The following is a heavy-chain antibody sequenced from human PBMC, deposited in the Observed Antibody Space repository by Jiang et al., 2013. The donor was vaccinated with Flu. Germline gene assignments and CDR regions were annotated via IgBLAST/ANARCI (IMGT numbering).Heavy chain of an antibody. CDR2: INPSGGST. V-gene: IGHV1-46*01. CDR3: ARGEWELLGEDY. J-gene: IGHJ4*02. CDR1: GYTFTSYY. Sequence: GYTFTSYYMHWVRQAPGQGLEWMGIINPSGGSTSYAQKFQGRVTMTRDTSTSTVYMELSSLRSGDTAVYYCARGEWELLGEDYWGQGTLVTVSS. D-gene: IGHD1-26*01.